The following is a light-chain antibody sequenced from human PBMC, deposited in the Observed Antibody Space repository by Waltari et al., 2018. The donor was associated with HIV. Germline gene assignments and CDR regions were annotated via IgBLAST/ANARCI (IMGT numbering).Light chain of an antibody. CDR1: DRDFGFYNF. V-gene: IGLV2-14*01. CDR3: AAYTANDTVI. CDR2: EVD. J-gene: IGLJ2*01. Sequence: SGLTQPASVSGFPGQTITISCPGADRDFGFYNFVSWYQQHPGKVPKVILFEVDIRASGVSGRFSGSRSGNTASLTISGLQTEDEAVYYCAAYTANDTVIFAGGTTVTVL.